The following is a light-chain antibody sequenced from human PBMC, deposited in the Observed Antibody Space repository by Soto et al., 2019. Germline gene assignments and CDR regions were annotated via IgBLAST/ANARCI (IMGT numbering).Light chain of an antibody. CDR1: SSDVGAYNY. V-gene: IGLV2-14*03. J-gene: IGLJ1*01. CDR3: SSWTSGATYV. Sequence: QSALTQPASVSGSPGQSITISCAGTSSDVGAYNYVSWYQHHPGKAPKLMIYDVNNRPSGASDRFSGSKSGNTASLTISGLQAEDEADYYCSSWTSGATYVFGSGTQLTVL. CDR2: DVN.